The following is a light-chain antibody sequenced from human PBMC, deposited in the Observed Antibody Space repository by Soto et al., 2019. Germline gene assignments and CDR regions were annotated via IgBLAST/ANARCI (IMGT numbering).Light chain of an antibody. V-gene: IGLV1-44*01. CDR3: AAWDDSLNGYV. J-gene: IGLJ1*01. CDR2: NNN. Sequence: QSVLSQPPSASGTPGQRVTTSCSGGSSNIGTNAVNWYQQLPGTAPKLLIYNNNQRPSGVPDRFSGSKSGTSASLAISGLQSEDEADYYCAAWDDSLNGYVFGTGAKVTAL. CDR1: SSNIGTNA.